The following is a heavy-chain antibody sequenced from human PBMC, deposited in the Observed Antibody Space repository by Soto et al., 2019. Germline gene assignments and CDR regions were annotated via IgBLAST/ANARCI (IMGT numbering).Heavy chain of an antibody. CDR1: GFTFSSYA. CDR3: ARDCKSGYCSGGSCYSPGY. V-gene: IGHV3-30-3*01. CDR2: ISYDGSNK. D-gene: IGHD2-15*01. Sequence: GSLRLSCAASGFTFSSYAMHWVRQAQGKGLKWVPVISYDGSNKYYADSVKGRFTISRDNSKNTLYLQMNSLRAEDTAVYYCARDCKSGYCSGGSCYSPGYWGQGTLVTVSS. J-gene: IGHJ4*02.